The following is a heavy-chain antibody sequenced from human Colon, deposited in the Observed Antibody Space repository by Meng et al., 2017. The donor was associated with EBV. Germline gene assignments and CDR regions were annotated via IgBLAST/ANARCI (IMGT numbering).Heavy chain of an antibody. CDR1: GYTFTDYD. J-gene: IGHJ5*02. V-gene: IGHV1-8*01. CDR3: ATSQQWLVSGLDP. D-gene: IGHD6-19*01. CDR2: MNPNSDKI. Sequence: QVQLVQSGAEVKKPXGSVKVHCKASGYTFTDYDINWVRQATGQGLEWMGRMNPNSDKIVYAQKFQGRVTMTRNTSISTAYMELSSLRSEDTAVYYCATSQQWLVSGLDPWGQGTLVPVSS.